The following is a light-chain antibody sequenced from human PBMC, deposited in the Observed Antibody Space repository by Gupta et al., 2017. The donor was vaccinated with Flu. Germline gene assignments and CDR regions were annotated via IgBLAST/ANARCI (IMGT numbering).Light chain of an antibody. CDR2: LGS. J-gene: IGKJ2*01. CDR1: QSPLHRNGYNY. V-gene: IGKV2-28*01. CDR3: IQTLQTPYT. Sequence: DIVMTQSPLSLPVTPGEPASISCRSSQSPLHRNGYNYLDWYLQKAGQSPQLLIYLGSSRASGVPDRFSGSGSGTDFTLKISRVEAEDVGVYYCIQTLQTPYTFGQGTKLEIK.